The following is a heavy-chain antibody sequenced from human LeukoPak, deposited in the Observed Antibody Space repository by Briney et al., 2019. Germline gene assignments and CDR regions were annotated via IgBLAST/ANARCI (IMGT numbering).Heavy chain of an antibody. CDR3: ARGSSSSYYYYYYMDV. D-gene: IGHD6-6*01. V-gene: IGHV5-51*01. CDR2: IYPGDSDT. J-gene: IGHJ6*03. CDR1: GSSFTSYW. Sequence: GGSLKISCQGSGSSFTSYWIGWVRQVPGKGREWMGIIYPGDSDTRYSPSFQGQVTISADKSISTAYLQWSSLKASDTAMYYCARGSSSSYYYYYYMDVWGKGTTVTVSS.